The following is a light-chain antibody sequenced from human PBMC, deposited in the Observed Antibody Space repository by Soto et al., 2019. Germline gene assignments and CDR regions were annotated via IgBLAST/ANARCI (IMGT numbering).Light chain of an antibody. CDR3: QQSYSTPIT. CDR2: AAS. Sequence: DIQMTQSPSSLSAPVGDRVTITCRASQSISSYLNWYQQKPGKAPKLLIYAASSLQSGVPSRFSGSGSGTDFTLTISSLQPEDFATYYCQQSYSTPITLGQGTRLEIK. J-gene: IGKJ5*01. CDR1: QSISSY. V-gene: IGKV1-39*01.